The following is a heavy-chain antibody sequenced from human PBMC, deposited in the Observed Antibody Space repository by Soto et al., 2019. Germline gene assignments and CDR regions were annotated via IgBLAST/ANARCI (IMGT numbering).Heavy chain of an antibody. CDR3: ARHYDSSGYPSSSFAP. V-gene: IGHV4-59*01. Sequence: PSETLSLTGTVSGGSISSYYWSWIRQPPGKGREGIGYIYYRGSTNYNPSLKSRVTISVDTSKNQFSLTLSSVTAADTAVYYCARHYDSSGYPSSSFAPWGQGTLVTAPQ. CDR2: IYYRGST. D-gene: IGHD3-22*01. J-gene: IGHJ5*02. CDR1: GGSISSYY.